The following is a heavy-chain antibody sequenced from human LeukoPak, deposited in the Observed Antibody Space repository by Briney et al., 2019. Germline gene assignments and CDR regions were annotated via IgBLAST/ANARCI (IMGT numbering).Heavy chain of an antibody. D-gene: IGHD1-26*01. J-gene: IGHJ5*02. V-gene: IGHV3-7*01. Sequence: PGGSLRLSCAASGFTLSSYWMSWVRQAPGKGLEWVANIKEDGNEKYYVDSVKGRFTISRDNAKNSLYLQMNSLRAEDTAVYYCARRSGSPWFDPWGQGTLVTVSS. CDR2: IKEDGNEK. CDR3: ARRSGSPWFDP. CDR1: GFTLSSYW.